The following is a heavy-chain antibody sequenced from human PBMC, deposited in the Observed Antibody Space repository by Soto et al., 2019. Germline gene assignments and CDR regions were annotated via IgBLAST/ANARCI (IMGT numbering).Heavy chain of an antibody. J-gene: IGHJ5*02. CDR3: AKDRYDFWSGLMFDP. CDR2: ISYDGSNK. V-gene: IGHV3-30*18. D-gene: IGHD3-3*01. Sequence: HVQLVESGGGVVQPGRSLRLSCAASGFTFSSYGMHWVRQAPGKGLEWVAVISYDGSNKYYADSVKGRFTISRDNSKNTLYLQMNSLRAEDTAVYYCAKDRYDFWSGLMFDPWGQGTLVTVSS. CDR1: GFTFSSYG.